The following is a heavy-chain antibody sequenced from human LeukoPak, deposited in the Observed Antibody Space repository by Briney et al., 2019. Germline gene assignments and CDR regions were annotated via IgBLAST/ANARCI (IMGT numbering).Heavy chain of an antibody. CDR1: GFTFSSYA. Sequence: GSLRLSCAASGFTFSSYAMSWVRQPPGKGLEWIGEINHSGSTNYNPSLKSRVTISVDTSKNQFSLKLSSVTAADTAVYYCARGPYSSSWYFPSWFDPWGQGTLVTVSS. J-gene: IGHJ5*02. CDR3: ARGPYSSSWYFPSWFDP. CDR2: INHSGST. V-gene: IGHV4-34*01. D-gene: IGHD6-13*01.